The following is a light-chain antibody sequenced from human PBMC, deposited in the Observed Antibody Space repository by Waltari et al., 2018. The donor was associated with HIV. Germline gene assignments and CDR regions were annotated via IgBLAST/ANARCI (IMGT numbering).Light chain of an antibody. J-gene: IGLJ2*01. V-gene: IGLV2-8*01. Sequence: QSALAQPPSASVSPGQSVTISCTGTSSDVGGYSDVSWYQQHPGKAPNRMSYEVSKRPSRVPDRFSGSKSGNAASLTVSGLQAEDEADYYCSSYAGSNNVIFGGGTKLTVL. CDR2: EVS. CDR3: SSYAGSNNVI. CDR1: SSDVGGYSD.